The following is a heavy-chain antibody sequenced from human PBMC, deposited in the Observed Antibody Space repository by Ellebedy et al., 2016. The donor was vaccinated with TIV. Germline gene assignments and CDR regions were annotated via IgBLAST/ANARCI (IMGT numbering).Heavy chain of an antibody. J-gene: IGHJ4*02. CDR3: AHHYSSSWYPVY. V-gene: IGHV2-5*02. CDR2: VYWDDDN. Sequence: SGPTLVKPTQTLTLTCTFSGFSLITSGVGVGWIRQPPGKALEWLAFVYWDDDNRYSPFLRSRLTVTKDTSKNQVVLTVTNVDPMDTATYYCAHHYSSSWYPVYWGQGTLVTVSS. CDR1: GFSLITSGVG. D-gene: IGHD6-13*01.